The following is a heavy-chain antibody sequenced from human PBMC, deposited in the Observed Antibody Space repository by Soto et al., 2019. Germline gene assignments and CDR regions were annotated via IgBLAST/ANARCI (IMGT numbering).Heavy chain of an antibody. D-gene: IGHD2-15*01. J-gene: IGHJ4*02. CDR2: ISAYNGKT. CDR1: GYTFTSCG. CDR3: ARDRGSSYWYYFFDY. V-gene: IGHV1-18*01. Sequence: GASVEVCCKASGYTFTSCGSSWVRQATGQGLEWMGWISAYNGKTNYAQKLQGRVTMTTDTSTSTAYMELRSLRSDDTAVYYCARDRGSSYWYYFFDYWGQGTLVTVSS.